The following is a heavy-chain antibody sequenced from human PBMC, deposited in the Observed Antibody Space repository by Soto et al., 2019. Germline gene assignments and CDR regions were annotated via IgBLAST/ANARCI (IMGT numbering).Heavy chain of an antibody. CDR3: ARPYYATLTGYSNHFDP. CDR1: GYPFPTYY. D-gene: IGHD3-9*01. CDR2: INPDSGST. V-gene: IGHV1-2*02. Sequence: XSVKVSCKASGYPFPTYYLHWVRQAPGQGPEWMGWINPDSGSTHYAKKFEGRVSLTRDTSIATAYMELTRLTSDDTAIYYCARPYYATLTGYSNHFDPWGQGNLVTVSS. J-gene: IGHJ5*02.